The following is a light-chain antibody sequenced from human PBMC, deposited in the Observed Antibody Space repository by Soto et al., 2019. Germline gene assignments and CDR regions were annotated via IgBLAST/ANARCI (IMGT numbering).Light chain of an antibody. V-gene: IGKV3D-20*01. CDR2: GAS. J-gene: IGKJ1*01. CDR1: QSVSSSR. CDR3: QKYGSSPPT. Sequence: EIVLTPSPGTLSLSPVERATLSCGASQSVSSSRLAWYQQKPALAPRLLIYGASSRATGTPDRFSGSGSGTDFTLTTNRLEPEDFALYYCQKYGSSPPTCGQGTKGDIK.